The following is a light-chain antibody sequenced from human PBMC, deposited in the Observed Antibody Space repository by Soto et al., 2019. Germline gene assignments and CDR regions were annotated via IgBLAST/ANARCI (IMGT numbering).Light chain of an antibody. CDR3: QTWGTGIVV. V-gene: IGLV4-69*01. Sequence: QAVLTQSPSASASLGASVKLTCTLSSGHSSYAIAWHQQQPEKGPRYLMKLNSDGSHSKGDGIPDRFSGASSGAGRYLTISSLQSEDEADYCCQTWGTGIVVFGGGTKLTVL. CDR1: SGHSSYA. J-gene: IGLJ2*01. CDR2: LNSDGSH.